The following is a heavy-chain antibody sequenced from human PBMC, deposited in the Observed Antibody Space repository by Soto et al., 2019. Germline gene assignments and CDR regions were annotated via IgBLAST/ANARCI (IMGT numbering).Heavy chain of an antibody. CDR1: GYTFTSYD. J-gene: IGHJ6*02. Sequence: GASVKVSCKASGYTFTSYDINWVRQATGQGLEWMGWMNPNSGNTGYAQKFQGRVTKPRNTSISTAYMELSSLRSEDTAVYYCARMGYFGVVIIYHYGMDVWGQGTTVTVSS. V-gene: IGHV1-8*01. D-gene: IGHD3-3*01. CDR3: ARMGYFGVVIIYHYGMDV. CDR2: MNPNSGNT.